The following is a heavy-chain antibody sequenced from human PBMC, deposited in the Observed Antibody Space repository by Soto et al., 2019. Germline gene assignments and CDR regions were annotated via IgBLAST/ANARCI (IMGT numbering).Heavy chain of an antibody. CDR3: ASCPIYGGDSYFAY. D-gene: IGHD2-21*01. J-gene: IGHJ4*02. CDR1: GYTFTHYY. V-gene: IGHV1-46*01. Sequence: QVQLVQSGAEVRKPGASVKLSCQASGYTFTHYYIHWVRQAPGQGLEWLGIINPDTGTTSYAQTFQGRGTLTTDKSASTVYLELGGLAAEDTAVYYCASCPIYGGDSYFAYWGQGTLVTVSS. CDR2: INPDTGTT.